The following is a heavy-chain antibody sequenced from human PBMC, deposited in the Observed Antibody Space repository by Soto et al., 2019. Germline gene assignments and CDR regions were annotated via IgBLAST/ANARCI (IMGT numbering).Heavy chain of an antibody. V-gene: IGHV3-48*02. J-gene: IGHJ5*02. CDR3: ARGVEYNWFDP. CDR1: GFTFSSYT. CDR2: ISSSSSAI. Sequence: EVQLVESGGGLVQPGGSLRLSCVASGFTFSSYTMNWVRQAPGKGLEWVSYISSSSSAIYYADSVKGRFTISRDNAKNSLYLQMNSLRDDDTAMYYCARGVEYNWFDPWGQGTLVTVSS.